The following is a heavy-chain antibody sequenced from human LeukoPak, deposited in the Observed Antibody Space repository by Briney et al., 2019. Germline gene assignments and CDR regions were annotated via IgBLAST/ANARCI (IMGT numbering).Heavy chain of an antibody. CDR3: ATWGDIVATRVDY. CDR2: FDPEDGET. D-gene: IGHD5-12*01. Sequence: ASVKVSCKASGYTFNGYYLHWVRQAPGKGLEWMGGFDPEDGETIYAQKFQGRVTMTEDTSTDTAYMELSSLRSEDTAVYYCATWGDIVATRVDYWGQGTLVTVSS. V-gene: IGHV1-24*01. CDR1: GYTFNGYY. J-gene: IGHJ4*02.